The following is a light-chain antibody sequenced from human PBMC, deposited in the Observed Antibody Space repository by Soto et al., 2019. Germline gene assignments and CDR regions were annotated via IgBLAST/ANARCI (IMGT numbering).Light chain of an antibody. CDR3: QQYGSSGT. J-gene: IGKJ1*01. CDR1: QSVSNNY. V-gene: IGKV3-20*01. CDR2: GAS. Sequence: EIVLTQSPGTLSLSPGERATLSCRASQSVSNNYLAWYQQKPGPAPRLLIYGASNRASGIPDRFSGSGCGTDFTLTISRLEPEDFAVYYCQQYGSSGTFGQGTKVDIK.